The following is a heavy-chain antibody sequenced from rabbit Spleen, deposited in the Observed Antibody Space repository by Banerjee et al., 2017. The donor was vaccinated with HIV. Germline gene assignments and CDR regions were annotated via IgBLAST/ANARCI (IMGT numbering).Heavy chain of an antibody. CDR3: ARESIYNGDGDDKGFNL. J-gene: IGHJ4*01. CDR1: GFSLNYKYV. D-gene: IGHD2-1*01. V-gene: IGHV1S45*01. Sequence: QEQLVESGGGLVKPGGSLALTCKASGFSLNYKYVMCWVRQAPGKGLEWIACINTKSGENVYATWSKGRFTVSKTSSTTVTLQMTSLTAADTATYFCARESIYNGDGDDKGFNLWGPGTLVTVS. CDR2: INTKSGEN.